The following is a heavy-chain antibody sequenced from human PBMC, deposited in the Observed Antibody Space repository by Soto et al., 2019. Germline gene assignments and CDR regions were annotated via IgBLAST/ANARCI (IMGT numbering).Heavy chain of an antibody. CDR2: IYYSGST. V-gene: IGHV4-59*01. Sequence: QVQLQESGPGLVKPSETLSLTCTVSGGSISSYYWSWIRQPPGKGLEYIGYIYYSGSTNNNPSLTSRVTISVATSKTQFSLKLSSVTAADTAVYYCARVGYSYGYYFDYWGQGTLVTVSS. CDR3: ARVGYSYGYYFDY. D-gene: IGHD5-18*01. CDR1: GGSISSYY. J-gene: IGHJ4*02.